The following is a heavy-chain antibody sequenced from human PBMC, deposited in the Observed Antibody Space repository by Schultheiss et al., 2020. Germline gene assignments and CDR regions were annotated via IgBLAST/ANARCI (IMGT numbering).Heavy chain of an antibody. V-gene: IGHV4-34*01. CDR3: ARGRVWMATIYRMGYYFDY. J-gene: IGHJ4*02. D-gene: IGHD5-24*01. CDR2: INHSGST. Sequence: SQTLSLTCAVYGGSFSGYYWSWIRQPPGKGLEWIGEINHSGSTNYNPSLKSRVTISVDTSKNQFSLKLSSVTAADTAVYYCARGRVWMATIYRMGYYFDYWGQGTLVTVSS. CDR1: GGSFSGYY.